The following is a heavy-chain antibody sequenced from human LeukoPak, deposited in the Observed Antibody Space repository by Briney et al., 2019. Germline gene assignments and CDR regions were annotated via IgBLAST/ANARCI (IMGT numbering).Heavy chain of an antibody. Sequence: SQTLSLTCTVSGGSISSGGYYWSWIRQHPGKGLEWIGYIYYSGSTYYNPSLKSRVTISVDTSKNQFSLKLSSVTAADTAVYYCARLGLLWFGESGVDVWGQGATVTVSS. CDR3: ARLGLLWFGESGVDV. CDR2: IYYSGST. D-gene: IGHD3-10*01. J-gene: IGHJ6*02. V-gene: IGHV4-31*03. CDR1: GGSISSGGYY.